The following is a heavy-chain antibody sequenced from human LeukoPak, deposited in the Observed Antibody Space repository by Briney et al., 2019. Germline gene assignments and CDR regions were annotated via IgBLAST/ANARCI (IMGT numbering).Heavy chain of an antibody. V-gene: IGHV3-11*04. CDR2: ISSSGSTI. CDR1: GFTFSDYY. Sequence: PGGSLRLSCAASGFTFSDYYMSWIRQAPRKGLEWVSYISSSGSTIYYADSVKGRFTISRDNAKNSLYLQMNSLRAEDTAVYYCARSYCSGGSCALRHWGQGTLVTVSS. D-gene: IGHD2-15*01. CDR3: ARSYCSGGSCALRH. J-gene: IGHJ4*02.